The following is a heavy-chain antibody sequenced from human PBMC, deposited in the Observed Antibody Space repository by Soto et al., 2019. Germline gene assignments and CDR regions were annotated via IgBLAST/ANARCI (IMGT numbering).Heavy chain of an antibody. CDR1: GFTFSAYA. J-gene: IGHJ3*01. V-gene: IGHV3-23*01. Sequence: PGWSLRVSCVASGFTFSAYAMTWVRQAPGRGLEWVSSITVGGDVTTYADSVRGRFTISRDNSKNTLYLQMNSLRAEDTAVYYCMRDPNGDYIGALDSWGQGTLVSVSS. CDR2: ITVGGDVT. D-gene: IGHD4-17*01. CDR3: MRDPNGDYIGALDS.